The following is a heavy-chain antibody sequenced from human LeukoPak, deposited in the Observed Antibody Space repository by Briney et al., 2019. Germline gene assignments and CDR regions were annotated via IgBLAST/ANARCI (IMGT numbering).Heavy chain of an antibody. CDR2: ISYDGSNK. J-gene: IGHJ5*02. D-gene: IGHD1-26*01. V-gene: IGHV3-30*04. CDR3: TRAVGEGWFDP. CDR1: EFTFSSYA. Sequence: GGSLRLSCAASEFTFSSYAMHWVRQAPGKGLEWVAVISYDGSNKDYGDYVKGRFTISRDNSKDALYLQMKSLRPEDTAVYYCTRAVGEGWFDPWGQGTLVTVSS.